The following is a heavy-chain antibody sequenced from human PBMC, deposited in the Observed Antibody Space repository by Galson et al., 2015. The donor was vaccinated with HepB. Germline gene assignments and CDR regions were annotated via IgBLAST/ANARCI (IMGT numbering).Heavy chain of an antibody. V-gene: IGHV3-30*18. Sequence: SLRLSCAASGFIFSSYGMHWVRQAPGKGLEWVAVISYDGAKRVFADSVKGRFTISRDNSKNTLYLQMNSLTTEDTAVYYCAKTLEISCGGTCYPFYFDYWGQGTLATVSS. J-gene: IGHJ4*02. CDR1: GFIFSSYG. D-gene: IGHD2-21*02. CDR3: AKTLEISCGGTCYPFYFDY. CDR2: ISYDGAKR.